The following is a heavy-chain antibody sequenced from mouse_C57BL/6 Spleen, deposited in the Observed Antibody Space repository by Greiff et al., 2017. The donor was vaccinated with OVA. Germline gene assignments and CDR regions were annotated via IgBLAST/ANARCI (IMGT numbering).Heavy chain of an antibody. V-gene: IGHV1-52*01. CDR2: IDPSDSET. D-gene: IGHD2-4*01. J-gene: IGHJ2*01. Sequence: VQLQQPGAELVRPGSSVKLSCKASGYTFTSYWMHWVKQRPIQGLEWIGNIDPSDSETHYTQKFKDKATLTVDKSSSTAYMQLSSLTSEDSAVYYCARDYDYDGNCDYWGQGTTLTVSS. CDR3: ARDYDYDGNCDY. CDR1: GYTFTSYW.